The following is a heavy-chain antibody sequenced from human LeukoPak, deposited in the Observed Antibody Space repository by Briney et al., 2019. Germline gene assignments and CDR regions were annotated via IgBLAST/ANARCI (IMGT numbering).Heavy chain of an antibody. CDR1: GFTFSDYY. V-gene: IGHV3-11*01. Sequence: GGSLRLSCAASGFTFSDYYMSWIRQAPGKGLEWVSYISSSGSTIYYADSVKGRFTISRDNAKNSLYLQMNSLRAEDTAVYYWSKIHLSWDYFDYWGQGTLVTVSS. J-gene: IGHJ4*02. CDR2: ISSSGSTI. CDR3: SKIHLSWDYFDY. D-gene: IGHD3-16*01.